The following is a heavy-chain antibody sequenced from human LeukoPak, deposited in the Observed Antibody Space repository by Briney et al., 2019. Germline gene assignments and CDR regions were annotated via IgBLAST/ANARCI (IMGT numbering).Heavy chain of an antibody. CDR2: ISSSSSYI. D-gene: IGHD4-11*01. CDR1: GFTFSSYA. V-gene: IGHV3-21*01. Sequence: PGGSLRLSCAASGFTFSSYAMHWVRQAPGKGLEWVSSISSSSSYIYYADSVKGRFTISRDNAKNSLYLQMNSLRAEDTAVYYCARSEGRYSNYRYGMDVWGQGTTVTVSS. CDR3: ARSEGRYSNYRYGMDV. J-gene: IGHJ6*02.